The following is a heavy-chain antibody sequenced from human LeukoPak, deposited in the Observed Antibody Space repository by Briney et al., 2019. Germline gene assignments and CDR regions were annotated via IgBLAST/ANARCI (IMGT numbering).Heavy chain of an antibody. Sequence: LSCAASGFTVSDKXMSWVRQAPGKGLEWVAVIWYDGTNTYYADSVKGRFTISRDNSKNTLYLQMNSLRAEDTAVYYCARDFCSGGSCYPDAFDIWGQGTXVTXS. CDR3: ARDFCSGGSCYPDAFDI. CDR2: IWYDGTNT. J-gene: IGHJ3*02. V-gene: IGHV3-33*08. CDR1: GFTVSDKX. D-gene: IGHD2-15*01.